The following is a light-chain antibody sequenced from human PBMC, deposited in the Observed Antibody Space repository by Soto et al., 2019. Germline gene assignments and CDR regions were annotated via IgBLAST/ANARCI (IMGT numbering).Light chain of an antibody. CDR3: QQYDISPRT. Sequence: EIVLTQSPGTLSLSPGERATLSCRASQSVGSRHLAWYQQKAGQAPSLLIYAASGRATGIPDRFSGSGSGTDFTLTISRLEPEDSAVYYCQQYDISPRTFGQGTKVEIK. CDR1: QSVGSRH. J-gene: IGKJ1*01. CDR2: AAS. V-gene: IGKV3-20*01.